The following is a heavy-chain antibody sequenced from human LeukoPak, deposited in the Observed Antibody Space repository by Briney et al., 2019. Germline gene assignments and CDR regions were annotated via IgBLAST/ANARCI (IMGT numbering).Heavy chain of an antibody. CDR2: IYTSGST. V-gene: IGHV4-4*09. CDR3: ARHPRAGTPWAFDI. Sequence: SETLSLTCTVSGGSISSYYWSWIRQPPGKGLEWIGYIYTSGSTNYNPPLKSRVTISVDTSKNQFSLKLSSVTAADTAVYYCARHPRAGTPWAFDIWGQGTMVTVSS. D-gene: IGHD6-19*01. CDR1: GGSISSYY. J-gene: IGHJ3*02.